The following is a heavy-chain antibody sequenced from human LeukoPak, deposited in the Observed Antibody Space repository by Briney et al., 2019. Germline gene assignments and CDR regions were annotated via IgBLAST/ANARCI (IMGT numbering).Heavy chain of an antibody. CDR1: GFTFSRYS. D-gene: IGHD6-13*01. CDR3: ARSPNAAAGTE. V-gene: IGHV3-21*01. Sequence: GGSLRLSCAASGFTFSRYSMNWVRQAPGKGLEWVSSISSSSSYIYYADSVKGRFTISRDNAKNSLYLQMNSLRAEDTAVYYCARSPNAAAGTEWGQGTLVTVSS. J-gene: IGHJ4*02. CDR2: ISSSSSYI.